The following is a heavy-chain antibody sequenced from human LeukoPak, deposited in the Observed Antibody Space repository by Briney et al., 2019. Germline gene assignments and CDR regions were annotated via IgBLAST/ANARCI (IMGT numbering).Heavy chain of an antibody. J-gene: IGHJ4*02. CDR3: ARVLYDYALDY. Sequence: SETLSLACTLAGGSISSGGYYWSWIRQHPGNGLEWIGYIYYSGSTYYNPSLKSRVTISVDTSKNQFSLKLSSVTAADTAVYYCARVLYDYALDYWGQGTLVTVSS. CDR2: IYYSGST. V-gene: IGHV4-31*03. CDR1: GGSISSGGYY. D-gene: IGHD3-16*01.